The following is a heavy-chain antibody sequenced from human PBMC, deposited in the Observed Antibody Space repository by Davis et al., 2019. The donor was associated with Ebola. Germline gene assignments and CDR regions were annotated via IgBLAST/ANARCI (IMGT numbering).Heavy chain of an antibody. J-gene: IGHJ4*02. CDR3: TTNYPRGITGRDY. CDR2: IKSKTDGGTT. V-gene: IGHV3-15*01. CDR1: GFTFSNAW. Sequence: GESLKIPCAASGFTFSNAWMSWVRQAPGKGLEWVGRIKSKTDGGTTDYAAPVKGRFTISRDDSKNTLYLQMNGLKTEDTTMYYCTTNYPRGITGRDYWGQGTLVTVSS. D-gene: IGHD1-20*01.